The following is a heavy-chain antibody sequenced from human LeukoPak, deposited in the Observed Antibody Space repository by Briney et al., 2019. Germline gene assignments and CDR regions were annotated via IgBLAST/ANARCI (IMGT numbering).Heavy chain of an antibody. Sequence: ASVKVSCKASGYTFTSYGISWVRQGPGQGLEWMGWISAYNGNTNYAQKLQGRVTMTTDTSTSTAYMELRSLRSDDTAVYYCASTSDYYDSRWFDPWGQGTLVTVSS. CDR2: ISAYNGNT. CDR3: ASTSDYYDSRWFDP. D-gene: IGHD3-22*01. V-gene: IGHV1-18*01. J-gene: IGHJ5*02. CDR1: GYTFTSYG.